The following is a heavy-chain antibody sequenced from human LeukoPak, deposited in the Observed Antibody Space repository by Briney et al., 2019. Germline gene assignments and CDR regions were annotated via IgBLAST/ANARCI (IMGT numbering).Heavy chain of an antibody. CDR2: IWYDESNE. CDR3: AREVLDTAMALGY. CDR1: GFTFSNYG. Sequence: GRSLRLSCAASGFTFSNYGMHWVRQAPGKGLEWVAVIWYDESNEYYADSVKGRFTISRDNSKNTLYLQMNSLRAEDTAVYYCAREVLDTAMALGYWGQGTLVTVSS. D-gene: IGHD5-18*01. J-gene: IGHJ4*02. V-gene: IGHV3-33*01.